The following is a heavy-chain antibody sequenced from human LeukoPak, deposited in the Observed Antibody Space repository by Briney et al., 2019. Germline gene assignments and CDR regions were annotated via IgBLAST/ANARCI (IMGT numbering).Heavy chain of an antibody. CDR2: ISAYNGNT. J-gene: IGHJ4*02. Sequence: GASVKVSCKASGYTFTSYGISWVRQAPGQGLEWMGWISAYNGNTNYAQKFQGRVTMTEDTSTDTAYMELSSLRSEDTAVYYCATGTQTYFDYWGQGTLVTVSS. CDR1: GYTFTSYG. CDR3: ATGTQTYFDY. V-gene: IGHV1-18*01.